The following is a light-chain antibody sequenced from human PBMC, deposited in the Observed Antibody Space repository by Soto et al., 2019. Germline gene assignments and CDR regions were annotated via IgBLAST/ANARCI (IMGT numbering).Light chain of an antibody. Sequence: DIPLTQSPSTLSASVGDRVTITCRASQSIRTWLAWYQQKPGKGPRLLINDASNLEGGVPSRFAGSGSGTEFTLTISSLQPDYSATYYCQEYNSWWTFWQGTKVDIK. CDR2: DAS. CDR1: QSIRTW. V-gene: IGKV1-5*01. J-gene: IGKJ1*01. CDR3: QEYNSWWT.